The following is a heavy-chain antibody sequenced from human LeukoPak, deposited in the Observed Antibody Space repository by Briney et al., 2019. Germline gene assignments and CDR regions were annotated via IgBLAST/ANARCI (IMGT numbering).Heavy chain of an antibody. J-gene: IGHJ5*02. CDR1: GGTFSSYA. D-gene: IGHD3-16*01. CDR2: ITPILYTA. V-gene: IGHV1-69*05. Sequence: GASVKVSCKASGGTFSSYAISWVRQAPGQGLVWMGRITPILYTAKYAQKFQGRVTITTDESTSTAYMELSSLKSDDTAVYYCARDKVRGSWFDPWGQGTLVTVSS. CDR3: ARDKVRGSWFDP.